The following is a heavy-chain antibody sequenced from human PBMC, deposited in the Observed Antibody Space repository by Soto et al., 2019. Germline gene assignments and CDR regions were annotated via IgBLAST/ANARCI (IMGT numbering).Heavy chain of an antibody. CDR3: ARNPGPVAVTYNWFDP. J-gene: IGHJ5*02. V-gene: IGHV2-26*01. Sequence: QVTLKESGPVLVKPTETLTLTCTVSGFSLSNARMGVSWIRQPPGKALEWLAHIFSNDEKSYSTSLKSRLPISKDTSKSQVVLTMTNMDPVDTATYYCARNPGPVAVTYNWFDPWGQGTLVTVSS. CDR1: GFSLSNARMG. D-gene: IGHD6-19*01. CDR2: IFSNDEK.